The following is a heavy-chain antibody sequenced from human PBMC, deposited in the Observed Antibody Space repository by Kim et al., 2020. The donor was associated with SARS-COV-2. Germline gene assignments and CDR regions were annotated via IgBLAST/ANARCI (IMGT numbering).Heavy chain of an antibody. V-gene: IGHV4-39*01. J-gene: IGHJ4*02. CDR3: ARHTRSSGWQVPYYFDY. Sequence: LKSRVTISVDTSKNQFSLKLSSVTAADTAVYYCARHTRSSGWQVPYYFDYWGQGTLVTVAS. D-gene: IGHD6-19*01.